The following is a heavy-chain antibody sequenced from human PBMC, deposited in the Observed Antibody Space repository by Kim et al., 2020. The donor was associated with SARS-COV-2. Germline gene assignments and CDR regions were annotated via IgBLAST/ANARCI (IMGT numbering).Heavy chain of an antibody. CDR1: GDSVSSNNAA. Sequence: SQTLSLTCAISGDSVSSNNAAWNWIRQSPSRGLEWLGRTYYRSKWFNDYALSVKSRITINPDTSKNHFSLQLSSVTPEDTAVYYCANGGSGLGGTNVWGQGTTVTVSS. D-gene: IGHD3-16*01. J-gene: IGHJ6*02. CDR2: TYYRSKWFN. CDR3: ANGGSGLGGTNV. V-gene: IGHV6-1*01.